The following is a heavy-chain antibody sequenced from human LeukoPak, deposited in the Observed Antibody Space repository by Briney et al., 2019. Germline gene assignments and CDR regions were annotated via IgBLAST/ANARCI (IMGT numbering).Heavy chain of an antibody. J-gene: IGHJ4*02. CDR2: ITNDGSST. D-gene: IGHD3-22*01. Sequence: GGSLRLSCAASGLTFSSHWMHWVRQAPGKGLVWVSRITNDGSSTTYADSVKGRFTISRDNSKNTLYLQMNSLRAEDTAVYYCARGVDYYENSGTIDYWGQGTLVTVSS. V-gene: IGHV3-74*01. CDR1: GLTFSSHW. CDR3: ARGVDYYENSGTIDY.